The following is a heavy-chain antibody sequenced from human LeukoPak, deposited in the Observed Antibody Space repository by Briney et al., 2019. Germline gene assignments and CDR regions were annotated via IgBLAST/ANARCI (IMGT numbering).Heavy chain of an antibody. Sequence: NHGESLKISCKASGYSFTSYWIGWVRQMPGKGLEWMGIIYPGDSDTRYSPSFQGQVTISADKSISTAYLQWSGLKASDTAMYYCARHGVWDIVVVPAATEGYFDYWGQGTLVTVSS. J-gene: IGHJ4*02. CDR2: IYPGDSDT. CDR3: ARHGVWDIVVVPAATEGYFDY. CDR1: GYSFTSYW. D-gene: IGHD2-2*01. V-gene: IGHV5-51*01.